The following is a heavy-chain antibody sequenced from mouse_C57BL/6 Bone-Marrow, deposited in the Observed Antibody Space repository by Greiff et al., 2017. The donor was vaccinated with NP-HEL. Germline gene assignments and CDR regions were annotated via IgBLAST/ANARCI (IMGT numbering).Heavy chain of an antibody. CDR1: GYEFSNYW. CDR2: IYPGDGDT. Sequence: VQLQQSGAELVKPGASVKISCKASGYEFSNYWMNRVKQRPGKGLEWIGQIYPGDGDTNYNGKFKDKATLTADKSSSTAYMQLSGLASENSAVYFCAGGAYWGQGTLVTVSA. CDR3: AGGAY. J-gene: IGHJ3*01. V-gene: IGHV1-80*01.